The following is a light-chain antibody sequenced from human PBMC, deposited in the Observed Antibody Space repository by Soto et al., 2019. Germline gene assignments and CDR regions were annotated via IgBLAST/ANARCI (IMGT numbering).Light chain of an antibody. CDR1: QNISNY. J-gene: IGKJ1*01. V-gene: IGKV3-20*01. CDR2: GAS. CDR3: QQYGSSTRT. Sequence: IVLTQSPATLSLSPGKRATLSCRASQNISNYLIWYQQKPGQAPRLLIYGASSRATGIPDRFSGSGSGTEFTLTISRLEPEDFAVYYCQQYGSSTRTFGQGTKVDIK.